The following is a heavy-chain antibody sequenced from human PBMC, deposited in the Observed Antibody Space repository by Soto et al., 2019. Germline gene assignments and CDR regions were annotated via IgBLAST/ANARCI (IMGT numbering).Heavy chain of an antibody. V-gene: IGHV4-31*03. CDR3: ARTRIVATTPRYYAYYYMVV. D-gene: IGHD5-12*01. CDR1: GGSISSGGYY. J-gene: IGHJ6*03. CDR2: IYYRGST. Sequence: QVQLQESGPGLVKPSQTLSLTCTVSGGSISSGGYYWSWIRQHPGKGLEWLGYIYYRGSTYYNPSLKRRVTISVDTSNNQYSLKLSSVPAADTAVYYCARTRIVATTPRYYAYYYMVVCGKGPTVTVSS.